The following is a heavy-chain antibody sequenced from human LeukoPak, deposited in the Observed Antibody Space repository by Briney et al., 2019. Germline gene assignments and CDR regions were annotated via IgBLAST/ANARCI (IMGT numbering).Heavy chain of an antibody. Sequence: ASVKVSCKASGYTFTSYDINWVRQATGEGLEWMGWMNPNSGSTGYAQKFQGRVTITRNTSISTAYMELSGLRSEDTAVYYCARGRSTGYPYYFEYWGQGTLVTVSS. CDR2: MNPNSGST. J-gene: IGHJ4*02. CDR1: GYTFTSYD. D-gene: IGHD5-12*01. CDR3: ARGRSTGYPYYFEY. V-gene: IGHV1-8*03.